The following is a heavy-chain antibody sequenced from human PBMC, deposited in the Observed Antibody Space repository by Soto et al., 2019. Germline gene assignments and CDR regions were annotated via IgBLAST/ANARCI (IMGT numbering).Heavy chain of an antibody. CDR1: GFTFSSYS. CDR2: ISSSSSYI. D-gene: IGHD6-6*01. CDR3: ARGDIAARPPFQNY. Sequence: EVQLVESGGGLVKPGGSLRLSCAASGFTFSSYSMNWVRQAPGKGLEWVSSISSSSSYIYYADSVKGRFTISRDNAKNSLYLQINSLRAEDTAVYYGARGDIAARPPFQNYWGQGTLVTVSS. V-gene: IGHV3-21*01. J-gene: IGHJ4*02.